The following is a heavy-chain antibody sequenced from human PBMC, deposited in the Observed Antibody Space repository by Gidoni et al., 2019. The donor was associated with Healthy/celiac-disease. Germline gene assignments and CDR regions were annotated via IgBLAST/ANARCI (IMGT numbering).Heavy chain of an antibody. D-gene: IGHD3-9*01. V-gene: IGHV3-30*03. CDR2: ISYDGSNK. J-gene: IGHJ6*02. CDR3: AQQILTGLYYYYGMDV. CDR1: GFTFSSYG. Sequence: QVQLVESGGGVVQPGRSLRLSCAASGFTFSSYGMHWVRQAPGKGLDWVAVISYDGSNKYYADSVKGRFTISRDNSKNTLYLQMNSLRAEDTAVYYCAQQILTGLYYYYGMDVWGQGTTVTVSS.